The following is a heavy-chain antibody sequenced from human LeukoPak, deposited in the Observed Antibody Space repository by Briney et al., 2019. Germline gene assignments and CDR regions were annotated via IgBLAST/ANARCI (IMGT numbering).Heavy chain of an antibody. CDR1: GGSISSYY. D-gene: IGHD6-19*01. J-gene: IGHJ5*02. Sequence: SETLSLTCTVSGGSISSYYWSWIRQPPGKGLEWIGYIYNSGSTNHNPSLRSRVTISVDTSKNQFSLKLSSVTAADTAVYYCAREVQWLVLGQNWFDPWGQGTLVTVSS. V-gene: IGHV4-59*01. CDR2: IYNSGST. CDR3: AREVQWLVLGQNWFDP.